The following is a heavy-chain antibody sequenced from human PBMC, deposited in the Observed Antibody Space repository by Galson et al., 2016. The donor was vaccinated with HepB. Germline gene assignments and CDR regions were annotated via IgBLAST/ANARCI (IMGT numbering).Heavy chain of an antibody. J-gene: IGHJ4*02. D-gene: IGHD5-12*01. Sequence: TLSLTCTVSDDSINNGGYYWSWIRQLPVKGLEWIGYVFYSGTTYYNPSLKSRVAISIDTSERQFSLKLSSVTAADTAVYYCARIKYSGYNPGLFFDSWGQGILVSVSS. CDR2: VFYSGTT. CDR1: DDSINNGGYY. CDR3: ARIKYSGYNPGLFFDS. V-gene: IGHV4-31*03.